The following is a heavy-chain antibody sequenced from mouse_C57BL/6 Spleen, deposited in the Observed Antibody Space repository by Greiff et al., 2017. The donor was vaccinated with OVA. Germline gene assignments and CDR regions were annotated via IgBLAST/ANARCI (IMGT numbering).Heavy chain of an antibody. Sequence: QVQLQQPGAELVKPGASVKMSCKASGYTFTSYWITWVKQRPGQGLEWIGDIYPGSGSTNYNEKFKSKATLTVDTSSSTAYMQLSSLTSEDSAVYYCARYDYDSYAMDYWGQGTTLTVSS. CDR3: ARYDYDSYAMDY. J-gene: IGHJ2*01. V-gene: IGHV1-55*01. CDR2: IYPGSGST. CDR1: GYTFTSYW. D-gene: IGHD2-4*01.